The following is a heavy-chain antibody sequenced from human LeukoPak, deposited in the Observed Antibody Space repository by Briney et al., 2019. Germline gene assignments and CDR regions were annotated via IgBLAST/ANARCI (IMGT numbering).Heavy chain of an antibody. J-gene: IGHJ3*02. Sequence: SETPSLTCTVSGGSISSYYWSWIRQPAGKGLEWIGRIYTSGSTNYNPSLKSRVTMSVDTSKNQFSLKLSSVTAADTAVYYCAREAPGGGSKDDAFDIWGQGTMVTVSS. CDR1: GGSISSYY. CDR2: IYTSGST. CDR3: AREAPGGGSKDDAFDI. D-gene: IGHD3-16*01. V-gene: IGHV4-4*07.